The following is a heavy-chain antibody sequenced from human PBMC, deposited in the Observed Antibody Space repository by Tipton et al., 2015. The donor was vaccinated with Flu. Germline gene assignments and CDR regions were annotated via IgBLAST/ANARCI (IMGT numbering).Heavy chain of an antibody. V-gene: IGHV3-23*01. CDR2: ISGSGGST. CDR3: AKDLNEWLVFGGFDY. D-gene: IGHD6-19*01. Sequence: SLRLSCAASGFAFSGYEMNWVRQAPGKGLEWVSAISGSGGSTYYADSVKGRFTISRDNSKNTLYLQMNSLRAEDTAVYYCAKDLNEWLVFGGFDYWGQGTLVTVSS. J-gene: IGHJ4*02. CDR1: GFAFSGYE.